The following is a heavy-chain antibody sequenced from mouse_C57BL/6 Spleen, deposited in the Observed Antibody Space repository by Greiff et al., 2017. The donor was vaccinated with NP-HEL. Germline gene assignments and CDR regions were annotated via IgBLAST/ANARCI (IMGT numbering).Heavy chain of an antibody. CDR1: GYTFTSYT. J-gene: IGHJ1*03. CDR2: INPSSGYT. V-gene: IGHV1-4*01. CDR3: ASGDDDEYFDV. D-gene: IGHD2-4*01. Sequence: VKLMESGAELARPGASVKMSCKASGYTFTSYTMHWVKQRPGQGLEWIGYINPSSGYTQYNQKFKDKATLTADKSSSTAYMQLSSLSSEDSAVYYCASGDDDEYFDVWGTGTTVTVSS.